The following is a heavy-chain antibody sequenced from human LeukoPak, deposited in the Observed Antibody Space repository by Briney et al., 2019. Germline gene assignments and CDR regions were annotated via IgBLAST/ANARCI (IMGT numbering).Heavy chain of an antibody. CDR3: ATNALLVPSTFDS. CDR2: GDYSGGT. V-gene: IGHV4-39*07. J-gene: IGHJ4*02. D-gene: IGHD6-6*01. Sequence: SETLSLTCSVSGDSFSSVTDYWAWIRQPPGKGLEWIASGDYSGGTYYNPSLESRVAISADMSKKQISLKLTSVTGADTAVYYCATNALLVPSTFDSWGRGTLVTVSS. CDR1: GDSFSSVTDY.